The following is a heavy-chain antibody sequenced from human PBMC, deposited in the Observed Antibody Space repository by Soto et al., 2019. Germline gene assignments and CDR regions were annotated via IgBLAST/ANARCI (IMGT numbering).Heavy chain of an antibody. CDR2: IYYSGST. CDR3: ARVSVVVTALDY. J-gene: IGHJ4*02. Sequence: SETLSLTCTVSGGSISSGGYYWSWIRQHPGKGLEWIGYIYYSGSTYYNPSLKSRVTISVDTSKNQFSLKLSPVTAEDTAVYYCARVSVVVTALDYWGQGTLVTVSS. D-gene: IGHD2-21*02. CDR1: GGSISSGGYY. V-gene: IGHV4-31*03.